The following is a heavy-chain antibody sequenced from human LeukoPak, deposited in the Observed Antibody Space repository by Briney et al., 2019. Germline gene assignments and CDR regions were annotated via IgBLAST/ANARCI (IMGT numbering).Heavy chain of an antibody. CDR2: ISGSGGNT. J-gene: IGHJ4*02. V-gene: IGHV3-23*01. Sequence: GGSLRLSCVASGFTFNNYAMSWVRQAPGKGLEWVSPISGSGGNTYYADSVKGRFTISRDNSKNTLYLQMNSLRAEDTAVYYCAKSQRITIFGVVDLFDYWGQGTLVTVSS. D-gene: IGHD3-3*01. CDR1: GFTFNNYA. CDR3: AKSQRITIFGVVDLFDY.